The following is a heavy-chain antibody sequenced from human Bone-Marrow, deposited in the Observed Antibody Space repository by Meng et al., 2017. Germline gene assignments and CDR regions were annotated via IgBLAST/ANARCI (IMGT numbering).Heavy chain of an antibody. CDR2: MNPNSGNT. CDR1: GYTFNSYD. D-gene: IGHD6-13*01. Sequence: QVTVVQSGTDVKKPGASVKVSCKASGYTFNSYDINWVRQATGQGLEWMGWMNPNSGNTGYAQKFQGRVTMTRNTSISTAYMELSSLRSEDTAVYYCARAPYSSKDWFDPWGQGTLVTVSS. CDR3: ARAPYSSKDWFDP. V-gene: IGHV1-8*01. J-gene: IGHJ5*02.